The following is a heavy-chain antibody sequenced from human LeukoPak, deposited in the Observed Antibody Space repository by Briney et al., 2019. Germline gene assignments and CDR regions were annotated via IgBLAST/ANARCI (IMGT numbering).Heavy chain of an antibody. CDR2: ISYDGKTK. Sequence: QPGRSLRLSCAASGFTFSNYGMQWVRQAPGKGLEWVAVISYDGKTKYYADSVKGRFTISRDNSNTLYLQMNSLRAEDTALYYCAKAMYYYGSGKGAFDIWGQGTMVTVSS. CDR3: AKAMYYYGSGKGAFDI. J-gene: IGHJ3*02. CDR1: GFTFSNYG. D-gene: IGHD3-10*01. V-gene: IGHV3-30*18.